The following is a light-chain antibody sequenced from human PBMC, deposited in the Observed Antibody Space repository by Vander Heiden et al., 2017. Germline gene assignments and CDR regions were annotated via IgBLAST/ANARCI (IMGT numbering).Light chain of an antibody. CDR1: NIGSKS. Sequence: SYVLTQPPSVSVAPGQTARITCGGNNIGSKSVHWYQQKPGQAPVLVVYDDSDWPSGIPERFSGSNSGNTATLTISRVEAGDEADYYCQVWDNSSDLSVVFGGGTKLTVL. J-gene: IGLJ2*01. V-gene: IGLV3-21*02. CDR3: QVWDNSSDLSVV. CDR2: DDS.